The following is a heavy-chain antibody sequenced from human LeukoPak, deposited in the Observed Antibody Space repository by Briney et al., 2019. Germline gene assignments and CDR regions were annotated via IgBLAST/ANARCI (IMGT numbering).Heavy chain of an antibody. V-gene: IGHV4-59*01. CDR2: IYYSGST. CDR1: GGSISSYY. D-gene: IGHD4-17*01. CDR3: ARHYGAYQHHDY. Sequence: KPSETLSLTCTVSGGSISSYYWSWIRQPPGKGLEWIGYIYYSGSTNYNPSFKSRLTISVDTSKNQFSLKLSSVTAADTAVYYCARHYGAYQHHDYWGQGTLVTVSS. J-gene: IGHJ4*02.